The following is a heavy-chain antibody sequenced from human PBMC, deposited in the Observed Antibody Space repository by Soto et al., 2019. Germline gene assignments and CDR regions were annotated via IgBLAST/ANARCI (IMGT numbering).Heavy chain of an antibody. CDR1: GGSISSSSYY. J-gene: IGHJ4*02. CDR3: ARDAGYSGSHPFFDY. D-gene: IGHD5-12*01. V-gene: IGHV4-39*01. CDR2: IYYSGST. Sequence: QLQLQESGPGLVKPSETLSLTCTVSGGSISSSSYYWGWIRQPPGKGLEWIGSIYYSGSTYYNPSLKSRVTMSVDTSKNQFSLKLSSVTAADTAVYYCARDAGYSGSHPFFDYWGQGTLVTVSS.